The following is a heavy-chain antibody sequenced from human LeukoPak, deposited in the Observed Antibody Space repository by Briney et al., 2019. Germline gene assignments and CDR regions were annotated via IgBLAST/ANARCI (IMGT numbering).Heavy chain of an antibody. V-gene: IGHV3-48*03. CDR2: ISSSGSTI. Sequence: HPGGSLRLSCAASGFTFSSYEMNWVRQAPGKGLEWVSYISSSGSTIYYADSVKGRFTISRDNAKNSLYLRMNSLRAEDTAVYYCATLVGATTYHDYWGQGTLVTVSS. J-gene: IGHJ4*02. CDR1: GFTFSSYE. CDR3: ATLVGATTYHDY. D-gene: IGHD1-26*01.